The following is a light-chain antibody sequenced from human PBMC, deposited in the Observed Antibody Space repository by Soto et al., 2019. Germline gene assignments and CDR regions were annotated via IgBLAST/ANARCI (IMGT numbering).Light chain of an antibody. J-gene: IGKJ1*01. CDR3: QQYGSSPRT. V-gene: IGKV3-20*01. CDR2: GAS. CDR1: QSVSSRS. Sequence: EIGLTQYPGTLSLSPGERGTLSCRASQSVSSRSLAWYKQKPGQAPRLLIHGASNRATGIPDRFSGSGSGTDFTLTISRLEPEDFAVYFCQQYGSSPRTFGQGTNVEIK.